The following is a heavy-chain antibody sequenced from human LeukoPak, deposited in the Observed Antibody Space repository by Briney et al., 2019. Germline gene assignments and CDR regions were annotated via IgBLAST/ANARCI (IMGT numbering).Heavy chain of an antibody. D-gene: IGHD3-10*02. Sequence: GGSLRLSCAASGFSFSSYNMNWVRQAPGKGLEWVSSITTSSTYTFYADSVKGRFTISRDNAKNSLYLQMNSLRAEDTAVYYCAELGITMIGGVWGKGTTVTISS. V-gene: IGHV3-21*01. CDR2: ITTSSTYT. J-gene: IGHJ6*04. CDR3: AELGITMIGGV. CDR1: GFSFSSYN.